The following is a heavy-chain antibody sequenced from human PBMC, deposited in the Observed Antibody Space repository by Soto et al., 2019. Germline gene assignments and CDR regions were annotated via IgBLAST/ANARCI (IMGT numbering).Heavy chain of an antibody. Sequence: SETLSLTCTVSGGSISSGNFYWSWIRQHPGKGLEWIGYISYNGNTFYNPSLKSRVTISVDTSKNQFSLKLSSVTAADTAVYYCARDGRASYFFDYWGQGILVTVS. CDR1: GGSISSGNFY. V-gene: IGHV4-31*03. CDR2: ISYNGNT. J-gene: IGHJ4*02. CDR3: ARDGRASYFFDY.